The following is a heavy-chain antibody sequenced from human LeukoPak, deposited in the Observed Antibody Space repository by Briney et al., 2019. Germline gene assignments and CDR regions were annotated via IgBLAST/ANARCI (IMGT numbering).Heavy chain of an antibody. CDR1: GGTFSSYA. CDR2: IIPIFGTA. J-gene: IGHJ3*02. CDR3: AAQWELPYAFDI. V-gene: IGHV1-69*05. Sequence: SVKVSCKASGGTFSSYAISWVRQAPGQGLEWMGGIIPIFGTANYAQKFQGRVTITTDESTSTAYMELSSLRSEDTAVYYCAAQWELPYAFDIWGQGTMVTVSS. D-gene: IGHD1-26*01.